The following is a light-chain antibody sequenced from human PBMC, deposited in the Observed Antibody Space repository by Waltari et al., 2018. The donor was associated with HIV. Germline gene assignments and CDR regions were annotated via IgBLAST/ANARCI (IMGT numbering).Light chain of an antibody. V-gene: IGKV1-33*01. CDR1: HDISNL. CDR3: QQYDILPFT. Sequence: DIQMTQSPSSLSASVGDRVTITFRAMHDISNLLNWYQQKPGKAPKLLIYDSSNLETGVPSRFSGSGSGTDFAFTISSLQPEDFATYYCQQYDILPFTFGPGTKVDIK. J-gene: IGKJ3*01. CDR2: DSS.